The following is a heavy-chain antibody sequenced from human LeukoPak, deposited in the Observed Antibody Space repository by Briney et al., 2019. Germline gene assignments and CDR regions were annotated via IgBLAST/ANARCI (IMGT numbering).Heavy chain of an antibody. CDR3: ARVGSTFGCDSSGYYCDAFDI. D-gene: IGHD3-22*01. Sequence: SETLSLTCTVSGGSISSYYWSWIRQPPGKGLEWIGYIYYSGSTNYNPSLKSRVTISVDTSKNQFSLKLSSVTAADTAVYYCARVGSTFGCDSSGYYCDAFDIWGQGTMVTVSS. CDR2: IYYSGST. J-gene: IGHJ3*02. V-gene: IGHV4-59*01. CDR1: GGSISSYY.